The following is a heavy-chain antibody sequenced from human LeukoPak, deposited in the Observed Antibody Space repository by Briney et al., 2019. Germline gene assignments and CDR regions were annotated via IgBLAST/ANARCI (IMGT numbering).Heavy chain of an antibody. V-gene: IGHV3-9*01. Sequence: GGSLRLSCAASGFTFYDYAMHWVRHAPGKGLEWVSGISWNSGSIGYADSVKGRFTISRDNAKNSLYLQMNSLRAEDTALYYCAKASWYDSSGYYDYWGQGTLVTVSS. D-gene: IGHD3-22*01. CDR3: AKASWYDSSGYYDY. CDR1: GFTFYDYA. J-gene: IGHJ4*02. CDR2: ISWNSGSI.